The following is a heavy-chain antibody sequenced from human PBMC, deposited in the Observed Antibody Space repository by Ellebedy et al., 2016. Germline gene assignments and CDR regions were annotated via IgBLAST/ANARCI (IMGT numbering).Heavy chain of an antibody. CDR1: GGSVSSGSYY. V-gene: IGHV4-61*01. J-gene: IGHJ6*02. Sequence: SETLSLXXTVSGGSVSSGSYYWSWIRQPPGKGLEWLGYICYSGSTNYNPSLKSRVTISVDTSKNQFSLKLSSVTAADTAVYYCARDRVVAALRYYYYGMDVWGQGTTVTVSS. CDR2: ICYSGST. D-gene: IGHD2-15*01. CDR3: ARDRVVAALRYYYYGMDV.